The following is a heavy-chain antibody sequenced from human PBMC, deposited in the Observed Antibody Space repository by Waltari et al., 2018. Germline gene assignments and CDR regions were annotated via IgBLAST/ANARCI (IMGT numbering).Heavy chain of an antibody. D-gene: IGHD2-15*01. CDR3: AKKYCSGGSCCFDY. V-gene: IGHV3-23*01. Sequence: EVQLLESGGGSVQPGGSLRLSCAASGFTLTNYGMSWVRQTPGKGREWVSHNSYRGDNTYYADSVKGRFTISRDTAKSTLYLQMNSLRADDTAVYYCAKKYCSGGSCCFDYWGQGILVTVSS. J-gene: IGHJ4*02. CDR1: GFTLTNYG. CDR2: NSYRGDNT.